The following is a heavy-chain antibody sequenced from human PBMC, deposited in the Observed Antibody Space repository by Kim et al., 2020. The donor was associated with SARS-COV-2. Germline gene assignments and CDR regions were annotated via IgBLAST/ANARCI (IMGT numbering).Heavy chain of an antibody. D-gene: IGHD6-19*01. Sequence: GGSLRLSCAASGFTFSGYAMHWVRQAPGKGLEWVAVISYDGSNKYYVDSVKGRFTISRDNSKNTLYLQMNSLRAEDTAVYYCARGAVDGTGSITKWGQGT. J-gene: IGHJ4*02. CDR1: GFTFSGYA. CDR3: ARGAVDGTGSITK. CDR2: ISYDGSNK. V-gene: IGHV3-30*04.